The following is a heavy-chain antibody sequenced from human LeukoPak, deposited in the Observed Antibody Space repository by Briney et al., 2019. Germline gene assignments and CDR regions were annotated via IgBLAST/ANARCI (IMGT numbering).Heavy chain of an antibody. CDR1: GYTFTGYY. V-gene: IGHV1-2*02. CDR3: ARSPPYSSGADGWFDP. Sequence: ASVKVSCKASGYTFTGYYMHWVRQAPGQGLEWMGWINPNSGGTNYAQKFQGRVTITRDTSISTAYMELSRLRSDDTAVYYCARSPPYSSGADGWFDPWGQGTLVTVSS. CDR2: INPNSGGT. D-gene: IGHD6-19*01. J-gene: IGHJ5*02.